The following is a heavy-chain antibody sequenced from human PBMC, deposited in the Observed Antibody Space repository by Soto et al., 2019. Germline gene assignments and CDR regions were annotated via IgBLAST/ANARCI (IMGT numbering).Heavy chain of an antibody. CDR3: VRHVGYNYGHSDY. CDR2: MYYSGAT. CDR1: GGSISITHYY. J-gene: IGHJ4*02. Sequence: SETLSLTCSVSGGSISITHYYWGWIRQPPGKGLEWIGSMYYSGATYYNPSLKSRVTISVDTSKNQLSLKLTSVTAADTAVHYCVRHVGYNYGHSDYWGLGTLVTVSS. V-gene: IGHV4-39*01. D-gene: IGHD5-18*01.